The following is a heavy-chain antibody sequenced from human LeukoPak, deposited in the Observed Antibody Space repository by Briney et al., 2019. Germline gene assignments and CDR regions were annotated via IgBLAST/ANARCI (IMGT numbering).Heavy chain of an antibody. CDR3: ARLIAAAGTRTDY. V-gene: IGHV4-34*01. CDR1: GGSFSGYY. D-gene: IGHD6-13*01. J-gene: IGHJ4*02. CDR2: INHSGST. Sequence: PSETLSLTCAVYGGSFSGYYWSWIRQPPGKGLEWSGEINHSGSTNYNPSLKSRVTISVDTSKNQFSLKLSSVTAADTAVYYCARLIAAAGTRTDYWGQGTLVTVSS.